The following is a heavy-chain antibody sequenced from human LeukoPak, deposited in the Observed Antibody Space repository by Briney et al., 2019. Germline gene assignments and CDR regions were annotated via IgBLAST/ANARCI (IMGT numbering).Heavy chain of an antibody. Sequence: PGGSLRLSCAASGFTFSSYAMGWVCQAPGKGLEWVSAISGSGGSTYYADSVKGRFTISRDNSKNTLYLQMNSLRAEDTAVYYCAKDYSGWYGNWFDPWGQGTLVTVSS. CDR2: ISGSGGST. CDR3: AKDYSGWYGNWFDP. J-gene: IGHJ5*02. V-gene: IGHV3-23*01. D-gene: IGHD6-19*01. CDR1: GFTFSSYA.